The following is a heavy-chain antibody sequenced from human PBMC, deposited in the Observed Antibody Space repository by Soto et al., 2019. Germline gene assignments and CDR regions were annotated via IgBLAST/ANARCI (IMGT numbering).Heavy chain of an antibody. CDR3: ASPGLGTRVANY. Sequence: QVQLVESGGGVVQPGRSLRLSCAASGFTFSSYAMHWVRQAPGKGLEWVAVISYDGSNKYYADSVKGRFTISRDNSKNTLYLQMNSLRAEDTAVYYCASPGLGTRVANYWGQGTLVTVSS. CDR1: GFTFSSYA. J-gene: IGHJ4*02. V-gene: IGHV3-30-3*01. CDR2: ISYDGSNK. D-gene: IGHD3-16*01.